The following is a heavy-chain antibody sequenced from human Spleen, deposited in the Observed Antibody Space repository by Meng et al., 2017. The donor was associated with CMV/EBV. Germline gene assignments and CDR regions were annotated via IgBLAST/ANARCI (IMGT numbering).Heavy chain of an antibody. V-gene: IGHV3-48*04. J-gene: IGHJ4*02. CDR1: GFTFSSYS. Sequence: GESLKISCAASGFTFSSYSMNWVRQAPGKGLEWVSYISSSSSTIYYADSVEGRFTISRDNAKNSLYLQMNSLRAEDTAVYYCARQDRKNFDYWGQGTLVTVSS. CDR2: ISSSSSTI. CDR3: ARQDRKNFDY.